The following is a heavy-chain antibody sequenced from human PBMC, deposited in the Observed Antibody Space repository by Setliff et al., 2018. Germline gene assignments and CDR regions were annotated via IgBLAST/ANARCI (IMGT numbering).Heavy chain of an antibody. CDR1: GYIFTYYA. CDR3: ARRPYDSSGYFNY. J-gene: IGHJ4*02. V-gene: IGHV1-3*01. D-gene: IGHD3-22*01. Sequence: ASVKVSCKASGYIFTYYAIHWVRQAPGQRLEWMGWINAGNGNTKYSQKFQGRVTITRDTSASTAYMELSSLTSEDTAVYYCARRPYDSSGYFNYWGQGTPVTVSS. CDR2: INAGNGNT.